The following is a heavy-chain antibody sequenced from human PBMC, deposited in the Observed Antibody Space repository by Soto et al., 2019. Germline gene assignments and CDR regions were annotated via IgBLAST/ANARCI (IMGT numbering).Heavy chain of an antibody. CDR2: ISGSGGST. D-gene: IGHD6-6*01. CDR1: GFTFSSYA. Sequence: EVQLLESGGGLVQPGGSLRLSCAASGFTFSSYAMSWVRQAPGKGLEWVSAISGSGGSTYYADSVKGRFTISRDNSKNTLYLQMNSLRAEDTAVYYCAKDSGFETDIAARHAFDIWGQGTMVTVSS. V-gene: IGHV3-23*01. CDR3: AKDSGFETDIAARHAFDI. J-gene: IGHJ3*02.